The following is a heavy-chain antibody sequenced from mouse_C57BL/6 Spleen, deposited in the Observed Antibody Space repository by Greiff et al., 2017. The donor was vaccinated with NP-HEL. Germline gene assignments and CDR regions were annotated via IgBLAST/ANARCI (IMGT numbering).Heavy chain of an antibody. D-gene: IGHD2-1*01. J-gene: IGHJ2*01. Sequence: QVQLQQSGAELVMPGASVKLSCKASGYTFTSYWMHWVKQRPGQGLEWIGEIDPSDSYTNYNQKFTGKSTLTVDKSSSTAYMQLSSLTSEDSAVYYCAREGGNYVRYFDYWGQGTTLTVSS. V-gene: IGHV1-69*01. CDR2: IDPSDSYT. CDR3: AREGGNYVRYFDY. CDR1: GYTFTSYW.